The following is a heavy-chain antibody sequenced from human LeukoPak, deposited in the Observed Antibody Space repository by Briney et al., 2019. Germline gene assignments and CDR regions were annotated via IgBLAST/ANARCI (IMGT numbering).Heavy chain of an antibody. D-gene: IGHD6-19*01. Sequence: GGSLRLSCAASGFTFSRHWMSWVRQTPGKGLERVAHMNQDGSAIYYVDSVKGRFTISRDNAKNSLCLQMTGLTVADTAVYYCARTVPGYPDDYFDYWGQGTVVTVSS. CDR3: ARTVPGYPDDYFDY. V-gene: IGHV3-7*01. CDR2: MNQDGSAI. J-gene: IGHJ4*02. CDR1: GFTFSRHW.